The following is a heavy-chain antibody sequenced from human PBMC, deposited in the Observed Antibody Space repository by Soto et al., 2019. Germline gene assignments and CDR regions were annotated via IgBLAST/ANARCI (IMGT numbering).Heavy chain of an antibody. V-gene: IGHV3-53*01. CDR3: VRPLPSGQNYGMDV. J-gene: IGHJ6*02. Sequence: GGSLRLSCAASGLTVSNNYMSWVRQAPGKGLEWVSVIYNDGKTYYADSVKGRFTTSRDTSKNTLHLQMDSLRDEDTAVYYCVRPLPSGQNYGMDVWGQGTTVTVSS. CDR1: GLTVSNNY. D-gene: IGHD3-10*01. CDR2: IYNDGKT.